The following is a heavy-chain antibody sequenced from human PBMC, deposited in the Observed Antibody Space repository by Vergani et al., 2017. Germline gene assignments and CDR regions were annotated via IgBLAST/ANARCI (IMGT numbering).Heavy chain of an antibody. CDR2: IYHSGST. V-gene: IGHV4-38-2*01. J-gene: IGHJ4*02. CDR3: ARLGVGATVDY. Sequence: QVQLQESGLGLVKPSETLSLTCAVSGYSISSGYYWGWIRQPPGKGLEWIGSIYHSGSTYYNPSLKSRVTISVDTSKNQFSLKLSSVTAADTAVYYCARLGVGATVDYWGQGTLVTVSS. CDR1: GYSISSGYY. D-gene: IGHD1-26*01.